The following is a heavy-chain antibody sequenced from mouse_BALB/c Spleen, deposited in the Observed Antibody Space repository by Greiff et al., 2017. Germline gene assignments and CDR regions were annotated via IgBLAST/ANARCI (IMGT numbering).Heavy chain of an antibody. Sequence: VMLVESGPGLVAPSQSLSITCTVSGFSLTSYGVHWVRQPPGKGLEWLGVIWAGGSTNYNSALMSRLSISKDNSKSQVFLKMNSLQTDDTAMYYCARDGYGKVDYWGQGTTLTVSS. V-gene: IGHV2-9*02. CDR2: IWAGGST. CDR3: ARDGYGKVDY. CDR1: GFSLTSYG. J-gene: IGHJ2*01. D-gene: IGHD2-10*02.